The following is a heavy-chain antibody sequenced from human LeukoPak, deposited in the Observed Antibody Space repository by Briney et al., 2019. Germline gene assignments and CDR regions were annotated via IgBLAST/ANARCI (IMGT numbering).Heavy chain of an antibody. CDR3: AGEIRYQRDY. CDR1: GFTFSSYW. D-gene: IGHD2-2*01. V-gene: IGHV3-74*01. J-gene: IGHJ4*02. CDR2: INSDGSST. Sequence: GGYLRLSCAASGFTFSSYWMHWVRQAPGKGLVWVSRINSDGSSTTYADSVKGRFTISRDNAKNTLYLQMNSLRAEDTAVYYCAGEIRYQRDYWGQGTLVTVSS.